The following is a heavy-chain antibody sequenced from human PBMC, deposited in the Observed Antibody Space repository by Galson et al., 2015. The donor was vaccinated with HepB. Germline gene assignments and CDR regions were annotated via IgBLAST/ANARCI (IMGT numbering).Heavy chain of an antibody. Sequence: SLRLSCAASGFTFSSDWMSWVRQAPGKGLEWVANIKYDGSEKYYVDSVKGRFTISRDNAKTELYLQMDSLRVEDTAVYYCGRDWDVRAGAWGQGTLVTVSP. D-gene: IGHD1-26*01. CDR2: IKYDGSEK. V-gene: IGHV3-7*03. J-gene: IGHJ5*02. CDR3: GRDWDVRAGA. CDR1: GFTFSSDW.